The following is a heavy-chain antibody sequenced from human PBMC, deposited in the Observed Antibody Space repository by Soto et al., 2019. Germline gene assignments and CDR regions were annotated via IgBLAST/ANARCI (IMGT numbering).Heavy chain of an antibody. Sequence: EVQLVESGGGLVQPGGSLRLSCEASGFTFSNFGINWVRQAPGKGLEWVSHISSSSTTIYYAESVKGRFTISRDNAKNSLYLQMSSLRGEDTAVSYWATSFITTIGTTAWGQGTLVTVSS. V-gene: IGHV3-48*01. J-gene: IGHJ4*02. CDR2: ISSSSTTI. D-gene: IGHD1-1*01. CDR3: ATSFITTIGTTA. CDR1: GFTFSNFG.